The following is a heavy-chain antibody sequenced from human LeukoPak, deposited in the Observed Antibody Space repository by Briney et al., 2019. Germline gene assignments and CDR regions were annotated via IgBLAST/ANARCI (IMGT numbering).Heavy chain of an antibody. D-gene: IGHD3-9*01. CDR2: IYPGDSDT. J-gene: IGHJ3*02. Sequence: GESLKISCKGSGYSFTSYWIGWVRQMPGKGLEWMGIIYPGDSDTRYSPSFQGQVTISADKSISTAYLQWSSLKASDTAMYYCARSLRYFDWLLPDGDAFDIWRQGTMVTVSS. V-gene: IGHV5-51*01. CDR3: ARSLRYFDWLLPDGDAFDI. CDR1: GYSFTSYW.